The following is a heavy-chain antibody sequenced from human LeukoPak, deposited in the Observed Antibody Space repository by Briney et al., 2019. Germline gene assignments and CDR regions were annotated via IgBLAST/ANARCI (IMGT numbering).Heavy chain of an antibody. CDR1: GFTFTNYA. CDR3: AKGLTTVTTVAY. Sequence: GGSLRLSCAASGFTFTNYAMSWVRQAPGKELEGVSTIGSSGFSTYHADSMHGRFTISRDNSKNTLYLQMNSLRVEDKAVYYCAKGLTTVTTVAYWGQGTLVTVSS. CDR2: IGSSGFST. D-gene: IGHD4-17*01. V-gene: IGHV3-23*01. J-gene: IGHJ4*02.